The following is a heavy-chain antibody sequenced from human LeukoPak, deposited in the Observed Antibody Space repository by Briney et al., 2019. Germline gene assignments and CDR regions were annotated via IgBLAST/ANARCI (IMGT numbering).Heavy chain of an antibody. V-gene: IGHV4-4*02. J-gene: IGHJ3*02. CDR3: ARDTGSIAAAGSAFDI. CDR2: IYHSGST. CDR1: GGSISSSNW. Sequence: PSGTLSLTCAVSGGSISSSNWWSWVRQPPGRGQEWIGEIYHSGSTNYNPSLKSRVTISVDKSKNLFSLKLSSVTAADTAVYYCARDTGSIAAAGSAFDIWGQGTMVTVSS. D-gene: IGHD6-13*01.